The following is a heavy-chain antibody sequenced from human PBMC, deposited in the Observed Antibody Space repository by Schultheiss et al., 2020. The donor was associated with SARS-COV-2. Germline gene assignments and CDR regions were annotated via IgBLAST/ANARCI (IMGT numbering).Heavy chain of an antibody. J-gene: IGHJ4*02. Sequence: GGSLRLSCAASGFTFSSYAMSWVRQAPGKGLEWVSAISGSGGSTYYADSVKGRFTISRDNAKNSLYLQMNSLRAEDTAVYYCARVHDYDFWSGFDYWGQGTLVTVSS. CDR3: ARVHDYDFWSGFDY. D-gene: IGHD3-3*01. V-gene: IGHV3-23*01. CDR1: GFTFSSYA. CDR2: ISGSGGST.